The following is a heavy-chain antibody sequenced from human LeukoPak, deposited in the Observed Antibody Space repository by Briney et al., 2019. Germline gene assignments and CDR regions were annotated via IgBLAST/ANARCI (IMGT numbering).Heavy chain of an antibody. Sequence: GGSLRLSCAASGFTFSSYAMSWVRQAPGRGLEWVANINQDGSETYYVDSVKGRFTISRDNAKNSLFLQMNSLRAEDTAVYYCARGSGSVLDSWGQGALVTVSS. CDR1: GFTFSSYA. CDR3: ARGSGSVLDS. J-gene: IGHJ4*02. CDR2: INQDGSET. V-gene: IGHV3-7*01. D-gene: IGHD2-8*01.